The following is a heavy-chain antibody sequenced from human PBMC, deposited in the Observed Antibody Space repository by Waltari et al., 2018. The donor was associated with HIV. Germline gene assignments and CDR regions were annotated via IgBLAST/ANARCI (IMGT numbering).Heavy chain of an antibody. V-gene: IGHV3-33*01. CDR2: IWSDGEHK. CDR3: VREKGPFDAFDI. CDR1: GFTFRNYG. J-gene: IGHJ3*02. Sequence: QVQLVESGGGVVQPGRSLRLSCAASGFTFRNYGMHWVRQAPGKGLEWVAVIWSDGEHKYYADFVKGRFTFSRDNSRNTLSLQMNSLRVDDTAVYYCVREKGPFDAFDIWGHGTTVTVSS.